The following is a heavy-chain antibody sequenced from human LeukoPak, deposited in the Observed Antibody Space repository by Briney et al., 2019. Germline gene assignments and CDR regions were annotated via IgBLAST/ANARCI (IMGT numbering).Heavy chain of an antibody. V-gene: IGHV3-23*01. J-gene: IGHJ4*02. D-gene: IGHD1-1*01. CDR2: ISGGGTST. CDR1: GFTFTTYA. Sequence: PGGSLRLSCAASGFTFTTYAMSWVRLAPGKGLEWVSTISGGGTSTYYADSVRGRFTISRDNSKNTLSLQMSSLRAEDTAVYHCAKSRSDWTRFDSWGQGALVTVSS. CDR3: AKSRSDWTRFDS.